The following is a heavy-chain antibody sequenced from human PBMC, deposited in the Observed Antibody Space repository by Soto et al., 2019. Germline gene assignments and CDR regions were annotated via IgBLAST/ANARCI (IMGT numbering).Heavy chain of an antibody. CDR1: GFTFSSYA. V-gene: IGHV3-30-3*01. CDR3: ARDGNDFWSGYLAGGYYYYYGMDV. J-gene: IGHJ6*02. CDR2: ISYDGSNK. D-gene: IGHD3-3*01. Sequence: PGGSLRLSCAASGFTFSSYAMHWVRQAPGKGLEWVAVISYDGSNKYYADSVKGRFTISRDNSKNTLYLQMNSLSAEDTAVYYCARDGNDFWSGYLAGGYYYYYGMDVWGQGTTVTVSS.